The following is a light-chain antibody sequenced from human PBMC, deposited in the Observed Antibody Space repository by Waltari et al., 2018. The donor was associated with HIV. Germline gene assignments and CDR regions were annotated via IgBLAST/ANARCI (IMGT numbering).Light chain of an antibody. CDR1: QGISSY. CDR3: QQYYNYPRT. V-gene: IGKV1-8*01. Sequence: AIRMTQSPSSFSASTGDRVTITCRASQGISSYLAWYQQKPGKAPKLLIYGASTLQSGVPSRFSGSGSRTDFTLTISCLQSEDFATYYCQQYYNYPRTFGQGTKLEIK. J-gene: IGKJ2*01. CDR2: GAS.